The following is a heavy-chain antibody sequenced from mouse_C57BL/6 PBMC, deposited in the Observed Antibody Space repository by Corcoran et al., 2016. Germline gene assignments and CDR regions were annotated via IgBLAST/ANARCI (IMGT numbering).Heavy chain of an antibody. CDR3: AREGAYDSNPFAY. CDR2: IYPGSGNT. CDR1: GYTFTDYY. J-gene: IGHJ3*01. Sequence: QVQLKQSGAELVRPGASVKLSCKASGYTFTDYYINWVKQRPGQGLEWIARIYPGSGNTYYNEKFKGKATLTAEKSSSTAYMQLSSLTSEDSAVYFCAREGAYDSNPFAYWGQGTVVTVSA. V-gene: IGHV1-76*01. D-gene: IGHD2-5*01.